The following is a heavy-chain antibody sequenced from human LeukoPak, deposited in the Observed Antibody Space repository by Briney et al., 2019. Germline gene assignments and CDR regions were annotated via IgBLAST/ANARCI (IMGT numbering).Heavy chain of an antibody. D-gene: IGHD5-24*01. Sequence: PGGSLRPSCAASGFTFSDYSMNWVRQAPGKGLEWISYIGIDSGNTNYADSAKGRFTISGDKAKNSLYLQMNSLRVEDTAVYYCARDYKYAFDNWGQGTLVTVSS. V-gene: IGHV3-48*01. CDR1: GFTFSDYS. J-gene: IGHJ4*02. CDR3: ARDYKYAFDN. CDR2: IGIDSGNT.